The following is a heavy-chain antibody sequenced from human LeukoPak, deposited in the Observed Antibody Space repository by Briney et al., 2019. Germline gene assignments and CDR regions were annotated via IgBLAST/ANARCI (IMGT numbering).Heavy chain of an antibody. CDR3: AREGAVAGIVWFDP. V-gene: IGHV3-7*01. J-gene: IGHJ5*02. CDR1: GFTFSSYW. Sequence: GGSLRLSCAASGFTFSSYWMGWVRQAPGKGLEWVANIKQDGSGKYYVDSVKGRFTISRDNAKNSLYLQMNSLRAEDTAVYYCAREGAVAGIVWFDPWGQGTLVTVSS. D-gene: IGHD6-19*01. CDR2: IKQDGSGK.